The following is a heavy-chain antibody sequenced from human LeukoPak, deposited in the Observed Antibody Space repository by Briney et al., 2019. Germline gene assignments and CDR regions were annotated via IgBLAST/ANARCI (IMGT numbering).Heavy chain of an antibody. J-gene: IGHJ3*02. CDR2: ISSSGSTI. V-gene: IGHV3-48*03. CDR3: ARGRYYDSSGYPDAFDI. CDR1: GFTFSSYE. D-gene: IGHD3-22*01. Sequence: GGSLRLSCAASGFTFSSYEMNWVRQAPGKGLEWVSYISSSGSTIYYADSVKGRFTISRDNAKNSLYLQMNSLRAEDTAVYYCARGRYYDSSGYPDAFDIWGQGTMVTVSS.